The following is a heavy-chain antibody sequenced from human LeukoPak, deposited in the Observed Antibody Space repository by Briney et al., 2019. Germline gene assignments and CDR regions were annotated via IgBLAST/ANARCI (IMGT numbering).Heavy chain of an antibody. J-gene: IGHJ3*02. D-gene: IGHD6-13*01. CDR2: ISYDGSNK. CDR1: GFTFSSYA. CDR3: ARVPSSENLAAADGAFDI. V-gene: IGHV3-30*04. Sequence: GGSLRLSCAASGFTFSSYAMHWVRQAPGKGLEWVAVISYDGSNKYYADSVKGRFTISRDNSKNTLYLQMNSLRAEDMAVYYCARVPSSENLAAADGAFDIWGQGTMVTVSS.